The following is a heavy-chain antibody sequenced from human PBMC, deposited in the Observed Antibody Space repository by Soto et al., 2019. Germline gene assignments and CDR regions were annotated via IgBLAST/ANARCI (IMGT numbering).Heavy chain of an antibody. CDR3: ARDGNPYYYDSSGYYFDY. Sequence: GGSLRLSCAASGFTVSSNYMSWVRQAPGKGLEWVSVIYSGGSTYYADSVKGRFTISRDNSKNTLYLQMNSLRAEDTAVYYCARDGNPYYYDSSGYYFDYWGQGTLVTVSS. J-gene: IGHJ4*02. D-gene: IGHD3-22*01. CDR2: IYSGGST. V-gene: IGHV3-53*01. CDR1: GFTVSSNY.